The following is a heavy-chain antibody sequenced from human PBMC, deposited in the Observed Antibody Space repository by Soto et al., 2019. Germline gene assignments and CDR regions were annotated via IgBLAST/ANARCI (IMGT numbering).Heavy chain of an antibody. CDR2: ISRSSNYI. J-gene: IGHJ4*02. CDR3: AKPRGYYDSSGYPTPDY. CDR1: GFTFSSDT. D-gene: IGHD3-22*01. V-gene: IGHV3-21*01. Sequence: GGSLRLSCAASGFTFSSDTMSWVRQAPGKGLEWVSSISRSSNYIHYADSVKGRFTISRDNAKNSLFLQMNSLRAEDTAVYYCAKPRGYYDSSGYPTPDYWGQGTLVTVSS.